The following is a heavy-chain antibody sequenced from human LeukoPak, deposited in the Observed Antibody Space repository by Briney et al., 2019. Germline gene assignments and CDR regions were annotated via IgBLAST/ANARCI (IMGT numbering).Heavy chain of an antibody. CDR3: AKRGVVIRVILVGFHKEAYYFDS. J-gene: IGHJ4*02. D-gene: IGHD3-22*01. CDR1: GITLSNYG. CDR2: ISDSGGRT. V-gene: IGHV3-23*01. Sequence: GGFLRLSCAVSGITLSNYGMSWVRQAPGKGLEWVAGISDSGGRTKYADSVKGRFTISRGNSKNTLYLQMNSLRAEDTAVYFCAKRGVVIRVILVGFHKEAYYFDSWGQGALVTVSS.